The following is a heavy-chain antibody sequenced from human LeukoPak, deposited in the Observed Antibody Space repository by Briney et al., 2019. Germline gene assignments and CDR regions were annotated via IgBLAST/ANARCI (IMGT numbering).Heavy chain of an antibody. CDR2: ISGSGGST. D-gene: IGHD6-19*01. J-gene: IGHJ4*02. V-gene: IGHV3-23*01. Sequence: GGSLRLSCAASEFTFSSYAMSWVRQAPGKGLEWVSGISGSGGSTHYADSVKGRFTISRDNSKNTLYLQMNSLRVEDTALYYCAKAYRPAVAGDFDCWGQGTLVTVSS. CDR3: AKAYRPAVAGDFDC. CDR1: EFTFSSYA.